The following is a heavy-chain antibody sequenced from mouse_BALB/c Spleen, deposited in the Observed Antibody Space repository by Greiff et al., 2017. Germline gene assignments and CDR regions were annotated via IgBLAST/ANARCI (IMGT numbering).Heavy chain of an antibody. V-gene: IGHV7-3*02. D-gene: IGHD1-2*01. CDR3: ARDKATALDY. CDR1: GFTFTDYY. J-gene: IGHJ2*01. Sequence: EVKLVESGGGLVQPGGSLRLSCATSGFTFTDYYMSWVRQPPGKALEWLGFIRNKANGYTTEYSASVKGRFTISRDNSQSILYLQMNTLRAEDSATYYCARDKATALDYWGQGTTLTVSS. CDR2: IRNKANGYTT.